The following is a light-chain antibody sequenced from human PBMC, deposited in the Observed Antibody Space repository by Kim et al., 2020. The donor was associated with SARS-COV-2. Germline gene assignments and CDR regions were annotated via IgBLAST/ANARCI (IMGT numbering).Light chain of an antibody. V-gene: IGKV4-1*01. Sequence: ATINCKSSQSVLYNSKNKMCLAWYQQKPGQPPKLLIYWASTRESGVPDRFSGSGSGTDFTLTISSLQAEDVAVYYCQQYHSSPWTFGQGTKVDIK. CDR1: QSVLYNSKNKMC. CDR2: WAS. CDR3: QQYHSSPWT. J-gene: IGKJ1*01.